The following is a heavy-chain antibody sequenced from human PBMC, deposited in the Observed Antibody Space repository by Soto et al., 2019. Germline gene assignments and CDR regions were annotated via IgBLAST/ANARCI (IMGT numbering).Heavy chain of an antibody. V-gene: IGHV1-18*01. D-gene: IGHD2-2*01. CDR3: ARVKTSGYHNWFDP. CDR1: GYTFTSYG. J-gene: IGHJ5*02. CDR2: ISAYNGNT. Sequence: ASVKVSCKASGYTFTSYGISWVRQAPGQGLEWMGWISAYNGNTNYAQKFQGRVTMTTDTSTSTAYMELRSLRSDDTAVYYCARVKTSGYHNWFDPWGQRTLVTVSS.